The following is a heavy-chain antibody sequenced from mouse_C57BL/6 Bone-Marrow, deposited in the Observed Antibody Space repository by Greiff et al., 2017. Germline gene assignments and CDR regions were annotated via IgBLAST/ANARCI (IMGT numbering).Heavy chain of an antibody. CDR2: INPSSGYT. J-gene: IGHJ3*01. CDR1: GYTFTSYT. V-gene: IGHV1-4*01. Sequence: VQLQQSGAELARPGASVKMSCKASGYTFTSYTMHWVNQRPGQGLEWIGYINPSSGYTKYNQKFKDKATLTADKSSSTAYMQLSSLTSEDSAVYYCARLIPRFAYWGQGTLVTVSA. CDR3: ARLIPRFAY. D-gene: IGHD5-1-1*01.